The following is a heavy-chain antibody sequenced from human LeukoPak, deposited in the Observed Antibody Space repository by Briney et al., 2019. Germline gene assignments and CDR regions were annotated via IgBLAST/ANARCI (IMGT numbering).Heavy chain of an antibody. V-gene: IGHV3-20*04. J-gene: IGHJ4*02. D-gene: IGHD1-26*01. CDR3: ARDRIVGATSPGGY. CDR2: INWNGGST. Sequence: GGSLRLSCAASGFTFDDYDMTWVRQAPGKGLEWVSGINWNGGSTGYADSVKGRFTISRDNAKNSLYLQMNSLRAEDTAFYYCARDRIVGATSPGGYWGQGTLVTVSS. CDR1: GFTFDDYD.